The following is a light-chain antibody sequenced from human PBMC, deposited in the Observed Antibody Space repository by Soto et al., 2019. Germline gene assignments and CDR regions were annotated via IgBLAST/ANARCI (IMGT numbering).Light chain of an antibody. CDR3: QHHNRYPFT. Sequence: IQLTQSPSSLSASVGDRVTITCRASQGISSDLAWYQQKPGKAPKLLIYSASTLQNGVPSRFSGSGSGTDFIITISGLQAEDFATYCCQHHNRYPFTFGQVTRLEIK. V-gene: IGKV1-9*01. J-gene: IGKJ5*01. CDR1: QGISSD. CDR2: SAS.